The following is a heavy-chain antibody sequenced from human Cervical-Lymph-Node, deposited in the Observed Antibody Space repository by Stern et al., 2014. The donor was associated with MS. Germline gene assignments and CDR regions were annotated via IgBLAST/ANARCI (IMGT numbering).Heavy chain of an antibody. CDR1: GYSFTEYP. CDR2: INTGDGDT. Sequence: QVQLVQSGTEVKTTGASVTVSCQASGYSFTEYPIHWVRQAPGQGLEWVGWINTGDGDTRYSPRLQGRISITRDTSTRTAYLDLSSLRSADTAEYYCATSALDYWGQGTLGTVS. V-gene: IGHV1-3*04. CDR3: ATSALDY. J-gene: IGHJ4*02.